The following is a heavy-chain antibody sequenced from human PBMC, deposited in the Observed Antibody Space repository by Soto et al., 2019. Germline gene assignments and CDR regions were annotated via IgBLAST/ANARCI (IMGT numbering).Heavy chain of an antibody. CDR1: GGSFSGYY. V-gene: IGHV4-34*01. D-gene: IGHD2-2*01. Sequence: PSETLSLTCAVYGGSFSGYYWSWIRQPPGKGLEWIGEINHSGSTNYNPSLKSRVTISVDTSKNQFSLKLSSVTAADTAVYYCARGERYQLLLNWFDPWGQGTLVTVSS. CDR2: INHSGST. J-gene: IGHJ5*02. CDR3: ARGERYQLLLNWFDP.